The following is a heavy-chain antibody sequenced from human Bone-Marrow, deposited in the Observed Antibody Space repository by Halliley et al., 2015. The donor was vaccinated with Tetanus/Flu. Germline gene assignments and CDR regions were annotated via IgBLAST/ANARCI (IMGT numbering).Heavy chain of an antibody. Sequence: QLVQSGAEVKKPGASVKVSCKASGYAFTAYYIHWVRQAPGQGLEWMGWINPYTGATNYAQNFQDWVTLTRDTSISTAYMELSRLKSDDSAVYYCARGLGSGWFGDLDYWGQGTLVTVSS. CDR3: ARGLGSGWFGDLDY. D-gene: IGHD6-19*01. CDR2: INPYTGAT. V-gene: IGHV1-2*04. CDR1: GYAFTAYY. J-gene: IGHJ4*02.